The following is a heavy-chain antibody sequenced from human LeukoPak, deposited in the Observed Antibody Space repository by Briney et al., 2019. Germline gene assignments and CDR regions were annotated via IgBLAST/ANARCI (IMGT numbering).Heavy chain of an antibody. CDR3: ARDYSGWYRVVDY. J-gene: IGHJ4*02. CDR2: IYYSGST. Sequence: SETLSLTCTVSGYSISSSSYYWGWIRQPPGKGLEWIGSIYYSGSTYYNPSLKSRVTISVDTSKNQFSLKLSSVTAADTAVYYCARDYSGWYRVVDYWGQGTLVTVSS. V-gene: IGHV4-39*07. CDR1: GYSISSSSYY. D-gene: IGHD6-19*01.